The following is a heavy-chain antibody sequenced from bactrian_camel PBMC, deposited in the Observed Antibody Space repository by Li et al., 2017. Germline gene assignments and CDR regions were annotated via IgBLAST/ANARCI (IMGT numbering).Heavy chain of an antibody. CDR3: AAGYGGRLLAEDAYKY. CDR1: GFTFSTSA. V-gene: IGHV3S9*01. D-gene: IGHD6*01. J-gene: IGHJ4*01. CDR2: ISSDGNT. Sequence: HVQLVESGGDLVQPGGSLKLSCSASGFTFSTSAMGWVRRAPGKDLEWISAISSDGNTHYLDSVAGRFTISQDNSKNTLSLQMNSLKPEDTATYYCAAGYGGRLLAEDAYKYWGQGTQVTVS.